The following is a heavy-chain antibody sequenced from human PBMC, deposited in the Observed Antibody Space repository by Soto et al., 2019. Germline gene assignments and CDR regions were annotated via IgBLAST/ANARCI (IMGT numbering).Heavy chain of an antibody. J-gene: IGHJ4*02. V-gene: IGHV3-30*02. CDR3: ARDHYDFWSGYPSQ. Sequence: GGSLRLSCAASASIFKGHGMHWVRQAPGKGLEWVAIIRFDGSDEHYGDSVEGRFTISRDNSKNTLYLQMNSLRAEDTAVYYCARDHYDFWSGYPSQWGQGTLVTVSS. CDR2: IRFDGSDE. CDR1: ASIFKGHG. D-gene: IGHD3-3*01.